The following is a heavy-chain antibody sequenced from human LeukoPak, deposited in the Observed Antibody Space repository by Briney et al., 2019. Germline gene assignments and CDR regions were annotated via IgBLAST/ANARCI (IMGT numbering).Heavy chain of an antibody. Sequence: PSETLSLTCTVSGGSISSSSYYWGWIRQPPGKGLEWIGSIYYSGSTYYNPSLKSRVTISVDTSKNQFSLKLSSVTAADTAVYYCARRVETGTTSYYYYYYGMDVWGQGTTVTVSS. CDR1: GGSISSSSYY. CDR3: ARRVETGTTSYYYYYYGMDV. D-gene: IGHD1-1*01. CDR2: IYYSGST. J-gene: IGHJ6*02. V-gene: IGHV4-39*01.